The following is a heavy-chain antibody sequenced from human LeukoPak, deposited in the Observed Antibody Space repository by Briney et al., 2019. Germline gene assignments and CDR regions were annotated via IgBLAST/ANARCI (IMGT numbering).Heavy chain of an antibody. Sequence: PGGSLTLSCAASGFTFSSYWMNWVRQAPGKGLEWVANIEQDGSETYYVDSVKGRFTISRDNAKESLYLRMNSLRAEDTAVYYCAGGGGWVFDYWGQGALVTVSS. J-gene: IGHJ4*02. V-gene: IGHV3-7*01. D-gene: IGHD6-19*01. CDR1: GFTFSSYW. CDR2: IEQDGSET. CDR3: AGGGGWVFDY.